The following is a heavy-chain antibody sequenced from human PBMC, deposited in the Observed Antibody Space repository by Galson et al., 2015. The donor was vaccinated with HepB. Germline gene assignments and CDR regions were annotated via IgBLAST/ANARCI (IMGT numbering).Heavy chain of an antibody. V-gene: IGHV1-69*13. Sequence: SVKVSCKASGGNFSSYVISWVRQAPGQGLEWMGGIIPIFGTPNYPQTFQGRVTITADESTSTAYMALSSLKSEDTAVYYWAAMLLGGSYSSIYYFESWAQGTLVTVTS. D-gene: IGHD3-10*01. J-gene: IGHJ4*02. CDR2: IIPIFGTP. CDR1: GGNFSSYV. CDR3: AAMLLGGSYSSIYYFES.